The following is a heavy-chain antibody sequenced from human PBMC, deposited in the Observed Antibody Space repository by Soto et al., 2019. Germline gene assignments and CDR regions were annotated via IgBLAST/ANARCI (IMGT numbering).Heavy chain of an antibody. Sequence: XXSLTLSCAASGFTFSSYAMSWVPQAPGKGLEWVSAISGSGGSTYYADSVKGRFTISRDNSKNTLYLQMNSLRAEDTAVYYCAKDYAYDSRVHWGQGTLVTVSS. CDR1: GFTFSSYA. CDR3: AKDYAYDSRVH. V-gene: IGHV3-23*01. D-gene: IGHD3-22*01. J-gene: IGHJ4*02. CDR2: ISGSGGST.